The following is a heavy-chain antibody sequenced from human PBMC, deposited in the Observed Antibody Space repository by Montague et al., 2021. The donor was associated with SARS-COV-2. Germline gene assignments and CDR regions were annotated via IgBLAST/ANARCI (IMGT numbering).Heavy chain of an antibody. CDR2: INSDGSST. CDR3: VTLGYCSSTSCHDY. D-gene: IGHD2-2*01. V-gene: IGHV3-74*01. Sequence: SLRLSCAASGFTFSSYWMHWVRQAPGKGLVWVSRINSDGSSTSYADSVKGRFTISRDNAKNTLYLQMNSLRAEDTAVYYCVTLGYCSSTSCHDYWGQGTLVTVSS. CDR1: GFTFSSYW. J-gene: IGHJ4*02.